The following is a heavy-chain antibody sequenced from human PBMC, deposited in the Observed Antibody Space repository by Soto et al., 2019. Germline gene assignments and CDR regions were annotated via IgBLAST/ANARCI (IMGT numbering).Heavy chain of an antibody. CDR1: GFTVVNYW. CDR2: IRPDGSDK. D-gene: IGHD1-26*01. J-gene: IGHJ4*02. Sequence: PGGALRLSCAASGFTVVNYWMNWVRQAPGKGLRWVDNIRPDGSDKYDVGSVKGGFTIARDNADNALYVQMNSLRAEDTAIYYCARLESGSLDSWGQGTLLTVSA. V-gene: IGHV3-7*01. CDR3: ARLESGSLDS.